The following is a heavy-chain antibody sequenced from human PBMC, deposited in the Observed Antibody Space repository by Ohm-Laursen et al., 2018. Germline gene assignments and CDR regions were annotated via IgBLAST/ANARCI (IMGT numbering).Heavy chain of an antibody. J-gene: IGHJ4*02. Sequence: PTQTLTLTSTFSGFSLSTSGMCVSWIRQPPGKALEWLARIDWDDDKYYSTSLKTRLTISKDTSKNQVVLTMTNMDPVDTATYYCVRIRHDTSGYLHDYWGQGTLVTVSS. CDR3: VRIRHDTSGYLHDY. CDR2: IDWDDDK. CDR1: GFSLSTSGMC. V-gene: IGHV2-70*11. D-gene: IGHD3-22*01.